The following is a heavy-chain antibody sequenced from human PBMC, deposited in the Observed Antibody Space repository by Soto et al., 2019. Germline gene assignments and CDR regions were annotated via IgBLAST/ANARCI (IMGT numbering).Heavy chain of an antibody. CDR1: GGSISSGDYY. V-gene: IGHV4-30-4*01. Sequence: TSEPLSLPCTVSGGSISSGDYYWSWIRQPPGKGLEWIGYIYYSGSTYYNPSLKSRVTISVDTSKNQFSLKLSSVTAADTAVYYCAREVNWNGGYFDYWGQGTLVTVS. J-gene: IGHJ4*02. CDR3: AREVNWNGGYFDY. CDR2: IYYSGST. D-gene: IGHD1-20*01.